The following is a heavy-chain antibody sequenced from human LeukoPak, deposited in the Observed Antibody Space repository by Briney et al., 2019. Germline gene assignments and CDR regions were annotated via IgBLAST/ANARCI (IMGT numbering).Heavy chain of an antibody. V-gene: IGHV3-23*01. J-gene: IGHJ6*02. CDR1: GFTFGSYA. D-gene: IGHD6-19*01. CDR2: ISGSGGST. CDR3: AKDPNVAHGWRPYGMDV. Sequence: GGSLRLSCAASGFTFGSYAMSWVRQAPGKGLEWVSAISGSGGSTYYADSVKGRFTISRDNSKNTLYLQMNSLRAEDTAVYYCAKDPNVAHGWRPYGMDVWGQGTTVTVSS.